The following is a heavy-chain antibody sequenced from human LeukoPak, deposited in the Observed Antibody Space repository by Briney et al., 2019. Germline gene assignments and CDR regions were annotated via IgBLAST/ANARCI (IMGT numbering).Heavy chain of an antibody. D-gene: IGHD2-15*01. J-gene: IGHJ4*02. CDR1: GFTFSNYW. Sequence: PGGFLRLSCAASGFTFSNYWMSWVRQAPGKGLEWVASIKEDGSEEYYVDSVRGRFTFSRDNAKNSLYLQMNSLRAEDTALYYCARDLGYRSGIICYSVFDYWGQGALVTVSS. V-gene: IGHV3-7*01. CDR3: ARDLGYRSGIICYSVFDY. CDR2: IKEDGSEE.